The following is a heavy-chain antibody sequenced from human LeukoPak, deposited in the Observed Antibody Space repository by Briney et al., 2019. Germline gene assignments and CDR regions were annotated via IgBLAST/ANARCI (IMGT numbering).Heavy chain of an antibody. CDR3: ARSRAFNSGAFDP. J-gene: IGHJ5*02. D-gene: IGHD1-26*01. V-gene: IGHV4-61*01. CDR1: GASVSSASY. CDR2: IYNGVNT. Sequence: PSETLSLTCTVSGASVSSASYWTWIRQPPGKGVEWIAHIYNGVNTNYNPSLKSRVTISVDTSKNQFSLRLNSVTAADTAVYYCARSRAFNSGAFDPWGQGSLVTVSS.